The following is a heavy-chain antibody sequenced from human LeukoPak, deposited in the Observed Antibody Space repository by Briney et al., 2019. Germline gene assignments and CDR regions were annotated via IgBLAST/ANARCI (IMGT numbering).Heavy chain of an antibody. D-gene: IGHD5-18*01. V-gene: IGHV4-39*07. J-gene: IGHJ4*02. CDR3: ARDVAGYSYGYFDY. Sequence: SETLSLTCTVSGGSISSSSYYWGWIRQPPGKGLEWIGSIYYSGSTNYNPSLKSRVTISVDTSKNQFSLKLSSVTAADTAVYYCARDVAGYSYGYFDYWGQGTLVTVSS. CDR2: IYYSGST. CDR1: GGSISSSSYY.